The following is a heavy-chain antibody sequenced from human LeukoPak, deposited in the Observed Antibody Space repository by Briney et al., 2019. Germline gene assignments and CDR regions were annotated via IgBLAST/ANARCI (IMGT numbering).Heavy chain of an antibody. V-gene: IGHV3-23*01. J-gene: IGHJ4*02. CDR1: GFTFNRHG. CDR3: ARDKILGATKLDY. CDR2: LSVNGDMT. D-gene: IGHD1-26*01. Sequence: GGSLRLSCAASGFTFNRHGMSWVRQAPGKGLEWVAGLSVNGDMTYYADSVRGRFTISRDNSKNMVYLQMNSLRAEDTAVYYCARDKILGATKLDYWGQGALVTVSS.